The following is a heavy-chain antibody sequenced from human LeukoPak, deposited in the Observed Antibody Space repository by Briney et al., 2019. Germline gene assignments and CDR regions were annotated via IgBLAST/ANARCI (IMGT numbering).Heavy chain of an antibody. D-gene: IGHD2-8*01. CDR3: AKDRCSNGVGCYYYYMDV. V-gene: IGHV3-30*02. J-gene: IGHJ6*03. CDR1: GFTLSSYS. CDR2: IQYDGSNE. Sequence: PGGSLRLSCAASGFTLSSYSMNWVRQAPGKGLEWVAYIQYDGSNEQYADSVKGRFSISRDSSKNILYLQMNSLRAEDTAVYYCAKDRCSNGVGCYYYYMDVWGKGTTVTISS.